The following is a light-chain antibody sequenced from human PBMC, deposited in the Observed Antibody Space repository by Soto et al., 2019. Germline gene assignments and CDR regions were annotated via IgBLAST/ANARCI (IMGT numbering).Light chain of an antibody. V-gene: IGLV1-40*01. CDR3: QSYDTSLSASV. Sequence: QAVVTQPPSVSGAPGQRVTISCTGSRSNIGAGYAVHWYQQLPGTAPKLLIYDNTNRPSGVPDRFSASESGTSASLAITGLQSEGEADYYCQSYDTSLSASVFGGGTKLTVL. CDR1: RSNIGAGYA. J-gene: IGLJ2*01. CDR2: DNT.